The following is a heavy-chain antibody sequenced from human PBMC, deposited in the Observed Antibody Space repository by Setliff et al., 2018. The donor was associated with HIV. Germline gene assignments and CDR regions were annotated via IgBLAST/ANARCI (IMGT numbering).Heavy chain of an antibody. D-gene: IGHD6-19*01. J-gene: IGHJ3*02. CDR1: GYTFTDHY. CDR3: ARRAVAGVGDAFDI. Sequence: GASVKVSCKSSGYTFTDHYMHWVRQAPGQGLEWMGRINPNSGGTNYAQKFQGRVTMTRDTSISTAYLELGRLRSDDTAVYYCARRAVAGVGDAFDIWGQGTMVTVSS. CDR2: INPNSGGT. V-gene: IGHV1-2*06.